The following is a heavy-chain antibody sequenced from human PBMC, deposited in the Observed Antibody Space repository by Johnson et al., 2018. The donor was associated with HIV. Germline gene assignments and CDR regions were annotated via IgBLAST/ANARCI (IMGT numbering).Heavy chain of an antibody. CDR2: ISSSGSTI. CDR1: GFTFSDYY. J-gene: IGHJ3*02. Sequence: QVQLMESGGGLVKPGGSLRLSCAASGFTFSDYYMSWIRQAPGKGLEWVSYISSSGSTIYYADSVKGRFTISRDNAKNSLYLQMNSLKTEDTAVYYCTTAVDGAPDAFDIWGQGTMVTVSS. D-gene: IGHD4-17*01. CDR3: TTAVDGAPDAFDI. V-gene: IGHV3-11*01.